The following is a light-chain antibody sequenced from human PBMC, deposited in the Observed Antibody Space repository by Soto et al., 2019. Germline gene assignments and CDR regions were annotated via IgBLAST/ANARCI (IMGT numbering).Light chain of an antibody. J-gene: IGKJ1*01. CDR3: QQTYNTPRT. Sequence: DIQMTQSPSSLSAAVGDTVTITCRASQNIAHFLTWYQQKPGKAPSLLIYGSSSLQSAVPSRFTGSGSGTDFSITISSLQPDDCATYYGQQTYNTPRTFGEGTLVDIK. CDR1: QNIAHF. V-gene: IGKV1-39*01. CDR2: GSS.